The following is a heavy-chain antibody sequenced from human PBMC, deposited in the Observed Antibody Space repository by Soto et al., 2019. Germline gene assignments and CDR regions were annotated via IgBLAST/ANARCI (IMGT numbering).Heavy chain of an antibody. CDR3: ARMGERGLKLEGDFDY. Sequence: SETLSLTCSVSGVSISSGCYSWSWIRQHPVKGLEWIGYIYYIGSTYYSPSLKSRVTMSVDTSENHFSLRLTSVTAADTAVYYCARMGERGLKLEGDFDYCGQGTLVTVCS. D-gene: IGHD3-16*01. V-gene: IGHV4-31*03. CDR1: GVSISSGCYS. CDR2: IYYIGST. J-gene: IGHJ4*02.